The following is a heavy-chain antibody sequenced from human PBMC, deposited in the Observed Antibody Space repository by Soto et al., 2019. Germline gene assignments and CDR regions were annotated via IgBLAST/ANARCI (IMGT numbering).Heavy chain of an antibody. D-gene: IGHD6-13*01. Sequence: EVQLVESGGGLVQPVRSLRLSCAASGFTFDDYAMHWVRQVPGKGLEWVSGINWNSGSIGYADSVKGRLAISRDNAKNSLHLQMNSLRAEDTAFYYCVKDESINWYSGHFRHWGQGTLVTVSS. V-gene: IGHV3-9*01. CDR1: GFTFDDYA. CDR2: INWNSGSI. J-gene: IGHJ1*01. CDR3: VKDESINWYSGHFRH.